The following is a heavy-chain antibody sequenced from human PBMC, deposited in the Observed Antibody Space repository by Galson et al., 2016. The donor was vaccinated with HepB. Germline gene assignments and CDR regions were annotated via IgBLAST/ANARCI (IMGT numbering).Heavy chain of an antibody. CDR1: GFTLSTSG. CDR2: ISYDGSNK. V-gene: IGHV3-30*18. CDR3: AKGRWDFDS. J-gene: IGHJ4*02. Sequence: SLRLSCAASGFTLSTSGIHWVRQAPGKGLEWVAVISYDGSNKSYADSVKGRFTISRDNSKNTLYLQMNSLRGEDTAVYYCAKGRWDFDSWGQGTLVTVSS. D-gene: IGHD5-24*01.